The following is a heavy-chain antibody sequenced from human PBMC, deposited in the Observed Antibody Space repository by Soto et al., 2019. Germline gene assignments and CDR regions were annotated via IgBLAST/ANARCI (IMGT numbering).Heavy chain of an antibody. CDR3: ARDHNGYNNY. J-gene: IGHJ4*02. D-gene: IGHD5-12*01. CDR2: ISYDGSNK. CDR1: GSTFSSYA. Sequence: GGSLRLSCAASGSTFSSYAMHWVRQAPGKGLEWVAVISYDGSNKYYADSVKGRFTISRDNSKNTLYLQMNSLRAEDTAVYYCARDHNGYNNYWGQGTLVTVSS. V-gene: IGHV3-30-3*01.